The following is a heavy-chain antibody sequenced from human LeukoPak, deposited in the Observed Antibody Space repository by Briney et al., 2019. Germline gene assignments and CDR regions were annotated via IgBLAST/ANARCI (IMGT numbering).Heavy chain of an antibody. Sequence: SQTLSLTCAISGDSVSSNDAAWNWIRQSPSRGLEWLGRAYYRSKWYYDYAVSVKSRITINPDTSKNQFSLQLNSVTPDDTAVFYCAREPSGHSGSFDSWGQGTLVTVSS. CDR1: GDSVSSNDAA. D-gene: IGHD4-23*01. CDR2: AYYRSKWYY. J-gene: IGHJ4*02. V-gene: IGHV6-1*01. CDR3: AREPSGHSGSFDS.